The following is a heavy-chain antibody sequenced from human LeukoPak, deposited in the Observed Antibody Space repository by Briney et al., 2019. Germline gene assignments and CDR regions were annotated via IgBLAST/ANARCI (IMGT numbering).Heavy chain of an antibody. CDR2: IVVGSGNT. CDR3: AVSLRFLEWLPYPPDY. J-gene: IGHJ4*02. V-gene: IGHV1-58*01. CDR1: GFTFTSSA. Sequence: GASVKVSCKASGFTFTSSAVQWVRQARGQRLEWIGWIVVGSGNTNYAQKFQERVTITRDMSTSTAYMELSSLRSEDTAVYYCAVSLRFLEWLPYPPDYWGQGTLVTVSS. D-gene: IGHD3-3*01.